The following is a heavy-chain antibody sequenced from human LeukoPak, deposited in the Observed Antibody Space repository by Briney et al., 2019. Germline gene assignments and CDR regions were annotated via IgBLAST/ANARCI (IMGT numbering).Heavy chain of an antibody. CDR2: INAGDSET. J-gene: IGHJ4*02. V-gene: IGHV5-51*01. CDR1: GYSFTNYW. Sequence: HGESLKISCKGSGYSFTNYWIGWVRQMPGKGLEWMAIINAGDSETRYSPSFQGQVTISADKSISAAYLQWSSLKASDTAMHYCARHTSGTNDYWGQGTLVTVSS. D-gene: IGHD3-10*01. CDR3: ARHTSGTNDY.